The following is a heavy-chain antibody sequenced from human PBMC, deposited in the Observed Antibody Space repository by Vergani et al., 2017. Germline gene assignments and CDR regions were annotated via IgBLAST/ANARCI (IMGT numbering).Heavy chain of an antibody. J-gene: IGHJ6*02. CDR3: ARDRIQWSSTSCDRRGPCYCGMDV. CDR2: IYHSGST. Sequence: QLQLQESGPGLVKPSETLSLTCTVSGGPISSSSYYWGWIRQPPGKGLEWIGSIYHSGSTCYNPSLKSRITISGDRSKNQFSLKLGSVTAADPAVYSCARDRIQWSSTSCDRRGPCYCGMDVWGQGTTVTVSS. D-gene: IGHD2-2*01. V-gene: IGHV4-39*07. CDR1: GGPISSSSYY.